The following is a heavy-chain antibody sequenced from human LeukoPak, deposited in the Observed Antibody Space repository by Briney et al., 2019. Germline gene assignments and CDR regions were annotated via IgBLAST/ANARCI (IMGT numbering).Heavy chain of an antibody. CDR1: GGSISSGDYY. V-gene: IGHV4-30-4*01. CDR3: ARYHDYGGNSDAFDI. Sequence: SETLSLTCTVSGGSISSGDYYWSWIRQPPGKGLEWIGYIYYSGSTYYNSSLKSRVTISVDTSKNQFSLKLSSVTAADTAVYYCARYHDYGGNSDAFDIWGQGTMVTVSS. D-gene: IGHD4-23*01. J-gene: IGHJ3*02. CDR2: IYYSGST.